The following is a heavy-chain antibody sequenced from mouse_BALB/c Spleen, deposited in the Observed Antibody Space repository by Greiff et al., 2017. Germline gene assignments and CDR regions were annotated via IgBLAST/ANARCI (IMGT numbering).Heavy chain of an antibody. Sequence: EVMLVESGGGLVQPGGSMKLSCVASGFTFSNYWMNWVRQSPEKGLEWVAEIRLKSNNYATHYAESVKGRFTISRDDSKSSVYLQMNNLRAEDTGIYYCTRHDYDEETVWYYAMDYWGQGTSVTVSS. D-gene: IGHD2-4*01. CDR3: TRHDYDEETVWYYAMDY. CDR1: GFTFSNYW. J-gene: IGHJ4*01. CDR2: IRLKSNNYAT. V-gene: IGHV6-6*02.